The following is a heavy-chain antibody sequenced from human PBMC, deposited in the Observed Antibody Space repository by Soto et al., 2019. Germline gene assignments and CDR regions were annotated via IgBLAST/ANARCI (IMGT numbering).Heavy chain of an antibody. CDR1: GGSISSGDYY. Sequence: SETLSLTCTVSGGSISSGDYYWSWIRQPPGKGLEWIGYIYYSGSTYYNPSLKSRVTISVDTSKNQFSLKLSSVTAADTAVYYCARERRELLWFGGDIDYWGQGTLVTVSS. V-gene: IGHV4-30-4*01. J-gene: IGHJ4*02. D-gene: IGHD3-10*01. CDR2: IYYSGST. CDR3: ARERRELLWFGGDIDY.